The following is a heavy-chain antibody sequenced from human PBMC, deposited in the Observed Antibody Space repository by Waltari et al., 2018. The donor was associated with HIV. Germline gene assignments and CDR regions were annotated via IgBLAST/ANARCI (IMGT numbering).Heavy chain of an antibody. CDR1: GFTFSNYA. J-gene: IGHJ6*02. V-gene: IGHV3-48*03. CDR2: ISSSGNTI. Sequence: EVQLVESGGGLVQPGGSLRLSCAASGFTFSNYAMNWVRQAPGKGLELVSYISSSGNTIHYADSVKGRFTISRDNAKNSLYLQMNSLRAEDTAVYYCARDLGGSGWYDYYYGMDVWGQGTTVTVSS. D-gene: IGHD6-19*01. CDR3: ARDLGGSGWYDYYYGMDV.